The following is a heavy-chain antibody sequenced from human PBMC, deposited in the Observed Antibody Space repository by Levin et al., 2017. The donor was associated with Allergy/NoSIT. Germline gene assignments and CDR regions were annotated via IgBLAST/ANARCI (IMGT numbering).Heavy chain of an antibody. CDR1: GFTFSSFS. D-gene: IGHD1-26*01. V-gene: IGHV3-48*02. Sequence: TGGSLRLSCAASGFTFSSFSMNWVRQAPGKGLEWVSYISSSSGTIYYADSVQGRFTISRDNAKNSLYLQMNSLRDEDTAVYYCARDSGSYSYFDYWGQGTLVTVSS. J-gene: IGHJ4*02. CDR2: ISSSSGTI. CDR3: ARDSGSYSYFDY.